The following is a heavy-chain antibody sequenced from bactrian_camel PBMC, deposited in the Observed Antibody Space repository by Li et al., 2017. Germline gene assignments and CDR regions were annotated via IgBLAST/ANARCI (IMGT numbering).Heavy chain of an antibody. J-gene: IGHJ4*01. CDR2: IDSRGTT. D-gene: IGHD7*01. CDR3: AAGPVVITRRGRCGSLSVDNYKY. V-gene: IGHV3S63*01. Sequence: QVQLVESGGGSVQAGGSLTLSCAASGLVYPFWSMAWFRQAPGKEREGVARIDSRGTTEYVDSVKGRFTISQDNAKRTVYLQMNTLEAEDTAMYYCAAGPVVITRRGRCGSLSVDNYKYWGQGTQVTVS. CDR1: GLVYPFWS.